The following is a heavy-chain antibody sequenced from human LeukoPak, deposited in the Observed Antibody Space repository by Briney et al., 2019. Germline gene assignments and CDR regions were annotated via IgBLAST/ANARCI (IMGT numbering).Heavy chain of an antibody. Sequence: AASVKFSCKASGYIFTSYGISWVRQAPGQGLEWIGWISAYNGNTDYAQNLQGRVTMPTDSSTSTAYMGLRSLRSDDTAVYYCARDRVDYCVGECYGYYFDSWGQGTLVTVSP. CDR2: ISAYNGNT. D-gene: IGHD2-21*01. V-gene: IGHV1-18*01. CDR3: ARDRVDYCVGECYGYYFDS. CDR1: GYIFTSYG. J-gene: IGHJ4*02.